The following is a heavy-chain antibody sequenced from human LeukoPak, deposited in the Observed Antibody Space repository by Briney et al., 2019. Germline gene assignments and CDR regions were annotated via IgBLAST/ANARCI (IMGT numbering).Heavy chain of an antibody. CDR2: INPSGGST. D-gene: IGHD3-22*01. Sequence: ASVKVSCKASGYTFTSYYMHWVRQAPGQGLEWMGIINPSGGSTSYAQKFQGRVTMTRDTSTSTVYMELSSLRSEDTAVYYCAREGRYYDSSGYYDQLYYFDYWGQGTLVTVSS. CDR1: GYTFTSYY. CDR3: AREGRYYDSSGYYDQLYYFDY. J-gene: IGHJ4*02. V-gene: IGHV1-46*01.